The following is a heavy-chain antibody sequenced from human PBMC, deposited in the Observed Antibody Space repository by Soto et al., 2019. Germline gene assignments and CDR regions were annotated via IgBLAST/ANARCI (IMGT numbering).Heavy chain of an antibody. CDR3: ARQGGNPYYFDY. D-gene: IGHD1-26*01. V-gene: IGHV4-39*01. J-gene: IGHJ4*02. Sequence: XPSLKSRVTISVDTSKNQFPLKLSSVTAADTAVYYCARQGGNPYYFDYWGQGTLATVSS.